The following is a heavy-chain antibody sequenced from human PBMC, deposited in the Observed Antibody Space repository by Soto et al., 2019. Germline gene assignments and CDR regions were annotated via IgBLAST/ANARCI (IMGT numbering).Heavy chain of an antibody. Sequence: SETLSLTCAVYGGSFSGYYWSWIRQPPGKGLEWIGEINHSGSTNYNPSLKSRVTISVDTSKNQFSLKLSSVTAADTALYYCARVAPYDILTGYSYYFDYWGQGTLVTVSS. CDR2: INHSGST. V-gene: IGHV4-34*01. CDR3: ARVAPYDILTGYSYYFDY. D-gene: IGHD3-9*01. J-gene: IGHJ4*02. CDR1: GGSFSGYY.